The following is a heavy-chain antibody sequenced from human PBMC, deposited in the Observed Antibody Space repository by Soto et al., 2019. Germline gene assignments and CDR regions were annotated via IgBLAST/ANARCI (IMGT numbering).Heavy chain of an antibody. V-gene: IGHV4-59*01. Sequence: SETLSLTCTVPGGSISSYYWSWIRQPPGKGLEWIGYIYYSGSTNYNPSLKSRVTISVDTSKNQFSLKLSSVTAADTAVYYCARAPRGNYGYPSYFDYWGQGALVTVSS. CDR3: ARAPRGNYGYPSYFDY. CDR1: GGSISSYY. CDR2: IYYSGST. D-gene: IGHD3-10*01. J-gene: IGHJ4*02.